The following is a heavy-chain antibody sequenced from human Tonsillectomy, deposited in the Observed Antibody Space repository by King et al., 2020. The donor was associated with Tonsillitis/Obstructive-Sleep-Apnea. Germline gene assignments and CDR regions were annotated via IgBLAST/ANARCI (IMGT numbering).Heavy chain of an antibody. CDR3: ARLTTVTYCFDN. Sequence: VQLVESGGTLVQPGGSLRLSCAASGFTFSSFEMNWVRQAPGKGLEWVSYISSSGRTIFYADSVKGRFTISRDNAKNSLYLQMNSLRAEDTAIYYCARLTTVTYCFDNWGQGTLVTVSS. CDR1: GFTFSSFE. V-gene: IGHV3-48*03. D-gene: IGHD4-17*01. J-gene: IGHJ4*02. CDR2: ISSSGRTI.